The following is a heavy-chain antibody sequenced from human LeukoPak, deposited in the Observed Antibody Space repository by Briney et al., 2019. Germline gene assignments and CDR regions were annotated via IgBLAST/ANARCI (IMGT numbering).Heavy chain of an antibody. J-gene: IGHJ4*02. CDR2: ISGRGDST. CDR1: GFTFSSYV. D-gene: IGHD2-8*01. Sequence: GGSLRLSCAAPGFTFSSYVINWVRQAPGKGLEWVSGISGRGDSTYYADSVKGRFTISRDNSKNTLYLQMNSLGAEDTAVYYCAGQDVVLMVYATSFDYWGQGTLVTVSS. CDR3: AGQDVVLMVYATSFDY. V-gene: IGHV3-23*01.